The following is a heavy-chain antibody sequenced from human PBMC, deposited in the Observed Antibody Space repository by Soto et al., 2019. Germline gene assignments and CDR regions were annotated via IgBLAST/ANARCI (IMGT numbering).Heavy chain of an antibody. CDR3: VREGLTMHGVLTPSFDT. CDR2: IYHTGTT. J-gene: IGHJ5*02. Sequence: SETLSLTCTVSGASITSGDYSWNWIRQPPGKGLEWIGYIYHTGTTYYNPSLQSRVTISVDTSMNQFSLKLRSVTAADTAVYYCVREGLTMHGVLTPSFDTWGQGTLVTVSS. D-gene: IGHD3-3*01. CDR1: GASITSGDYS. V-gene: IGHV4-30-4*01.